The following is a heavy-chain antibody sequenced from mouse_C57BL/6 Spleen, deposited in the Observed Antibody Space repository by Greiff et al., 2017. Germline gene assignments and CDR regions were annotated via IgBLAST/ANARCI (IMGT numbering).Heavy chain of an antibody. CDR1: GYTFTSYW. D-gene: IGHD1-1*01. CDR3: ARGGSSYERKFDY. J-gene: IGHJ2*01. Sequence: QVQLQQPGAELVRPGTSVKLSCKASGYTFTSYWMHWVKQRPGQGLEWIGVIDPSDSYTNYNQKFKGKATLTVDTSSSTAYMQLSSLTSEDSAVYYCARGGSSYERKFDYWGQGTTLTVSS. CDR2: IDPSDSYT. V-gene: IGHV1-59*01.